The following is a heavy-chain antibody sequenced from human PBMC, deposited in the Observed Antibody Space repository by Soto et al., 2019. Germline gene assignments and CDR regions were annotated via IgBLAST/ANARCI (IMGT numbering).Heavy chain of an antibody. J-gene: IGHJ4*02. D-gene: IGHD3-22*01. V-gene: IGHV3-7*01. CDR2: IEQDGSDK. CDR3: AKDLNYYDTSGYLEGTDY. Sequence: PGGSLRLSCVASGFTFSDYWMNWVRQGPGKGLEWVANIEQDGSDKYSAGSVKGRFTISRDNSKNTLYLQMNSLRAEDTAIFYCAKDLNYYDTSGYLEGTDYWGQGTLVTVSS. CDR1: GFTFSDYW.